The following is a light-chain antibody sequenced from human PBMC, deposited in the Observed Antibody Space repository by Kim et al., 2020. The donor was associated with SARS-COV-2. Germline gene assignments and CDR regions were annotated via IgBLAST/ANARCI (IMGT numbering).Light chain of an antibody. CDR3: QTWGSGFWL. Sequence: QLVLTQSPSASASPGASVRLTCTLSSGHSSYAVAWHQQQPEKGPRYLMKVNSDGSHIKGDGIPDLFSGSSSGAERYLTISSLQSDDEADYYCQTWGSGFWLFGGGTQLTVL. V-gene: IGLV4-69*01. J-gene: IGLJ3*02. CDR1: SGHSSYA. CDR2: VNSDGSH.